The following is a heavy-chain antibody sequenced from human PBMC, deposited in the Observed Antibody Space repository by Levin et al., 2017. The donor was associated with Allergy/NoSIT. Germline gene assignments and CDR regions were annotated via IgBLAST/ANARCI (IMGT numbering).Heavy chain of an antibody. CDR3: AKKQGGTSGFSFDV. CDR2: ITGGGFNT. Sequence: QPGGSLRLSCAASGFTISEYAMAWVRQAPGKGLEWVSVITGGGFNTYYGDSLKGRFTVSRDDSKNTLYLELNSLRAEDTAIYYCAKKQGGTSGFSFDVWGQGTMVTVSS. J-gene: IGHJ3*01. CDR1: GFTISEYA. D-gene: IGHD1-1*01. V-gene: IGHV3-23*01.